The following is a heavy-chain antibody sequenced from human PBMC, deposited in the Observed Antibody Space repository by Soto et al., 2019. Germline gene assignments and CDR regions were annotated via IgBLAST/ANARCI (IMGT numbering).Heavy chain of an antibody. CDR1: GFTFSSYA. D-gene: IGHD6-6*01. CDR3: AKVRGSSSSPYYYYGMDV. V-gene: IGHV3-23*01. Sequence: VVSLRLSCAASGFTFSSYAMSWVRQAPGKGLEWVSAISGGGGSTYYADSVKGRFTISRDNSKNTLYLQMNSLRAEDTAVYYCAKVRGSSSSPYYYYGMDVWGQGTTVTVSS. CDR2: ISGGGGST. J-gene: IGHJ6*02.